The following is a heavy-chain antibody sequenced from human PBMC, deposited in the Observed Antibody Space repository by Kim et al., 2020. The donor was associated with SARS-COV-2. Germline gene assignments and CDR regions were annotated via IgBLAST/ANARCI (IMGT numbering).Heavy chain of an antibody. CDR2: IWYDGSNK. CDR3: GRDLSKWGVLNKAAGI. Sequence: GGSLRLSCAASGFTFSSYGMHWVRQAPGKGLEWVAVIWYDGSNKYYADSVKGRSTISRDNSKNTLYLQMNSLRAKDTAVYYWGRDLSKWGVLNKAAGIWG. J-gene: IGHJ3*02. CDR1: GFTFSSYG. D-gene: IGHD6-13*01. V-gene: IGHV3-33*01.